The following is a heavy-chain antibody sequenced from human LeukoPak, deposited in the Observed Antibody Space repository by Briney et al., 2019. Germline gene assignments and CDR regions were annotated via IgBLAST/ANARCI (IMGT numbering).Heavy chain of an antibody. J-gene: IGHJ3*02. Sequence: PGVSLKISCKGSGYSFTNYWLGWVRQMPGKGLEWMGIIYPGDSDTRYSPPFQGQVTISADKSISTAYLQWSSLKASDTAMYYCARPDCSGGNCYDAFDIWGQGTMVTVSS. CDR1: GYSFTNYW. D-gene: IGHD2-15*01. CDR2: IYPGDSDT. V-gene: IGHV5-51*01. CDR3: ARPDCSGGNCYDAFDI.